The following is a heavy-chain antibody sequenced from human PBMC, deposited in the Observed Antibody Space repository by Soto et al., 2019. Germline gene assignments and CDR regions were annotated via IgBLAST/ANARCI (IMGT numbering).Heavy chain of an antibody. V-gene: IGHV3-23*01. D-gene: IGHD6-19*01. CDR1: GFTFSSYA. CDR3: AKESRDRWLGHYYYYGMDV. CDR2: ISGSGGST. Sequence: GGSLRLSCAASGFTFSSYAMSWVRQAPGKGLEWVSAISGSGGSTYYADSVKGRFTISRDNSKNTLYLQMNSLRAEDTAVYYCAKESRDRWLGHYYYYGMDVWGQGTTVTVSS. J-gene: IGHJ6*02.